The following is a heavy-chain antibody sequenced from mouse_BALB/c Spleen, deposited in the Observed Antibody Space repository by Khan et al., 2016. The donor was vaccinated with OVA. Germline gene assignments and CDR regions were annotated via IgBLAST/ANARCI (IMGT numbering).Heavy chain of an antibody. CDR1: GYTFTSYW. D-gene: IGHD6-1*01. Sequence: QVQLKESGAELAKPGASVKMSCKASGYTFTSYWMHWVKQRPGKGLEWIGYINPSTGYTEYNQKFKEKATLTTEKSSSTAYMQLSSLTSEDSSVYSCAASILLYYSMDDWGQGTSVTVSS. V-gene: IGHV1-7*01. J-gene: IGHJ4*01. CDR2: INPSTGYT. CDR3: AASILLYYSMDD.